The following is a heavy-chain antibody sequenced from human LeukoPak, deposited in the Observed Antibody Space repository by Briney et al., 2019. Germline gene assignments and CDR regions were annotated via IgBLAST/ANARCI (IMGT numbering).Heavy chain of an antibody. CDR3: ASIAARWYFDY. CDR2: ISGSGGST. J-gene: IGHJ4*02. Sequence: GGSLRLSCTASGFTFSTYAMTWVRQAPGKGLEWVSAISGSGGSTYYADSVKGRFTISRDNSKNTLYLQMNSLRAEDTAVYYCASIAARWYFDYWGQGTLVTVSS. V-gene: IGHV3-23*01. D-gene: IGHD6-6*01. CDR1: GFTFSTYA.